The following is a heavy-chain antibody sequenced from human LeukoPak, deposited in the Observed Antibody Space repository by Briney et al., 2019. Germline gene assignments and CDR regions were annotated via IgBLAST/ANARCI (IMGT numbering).Heavy chain of an antibody. Sequence: GGSLRLSCAASGFTFNNYWMHWVRQAPGKGLVWVSRIDSDGISTSYADSVKGRFTVSRDNAKNTVFLQMNSLRAEDTAVYYCVRDRIGFDPRGQGTLVTVSS. CDR2: IDSDGIST. V-gene: IGHV3-74*01. CDR1: GFTFNNYW. CDR3: VRDRIGFDP. J-gene: IGHJ5*02. D-gene: IGHD3-16*02.